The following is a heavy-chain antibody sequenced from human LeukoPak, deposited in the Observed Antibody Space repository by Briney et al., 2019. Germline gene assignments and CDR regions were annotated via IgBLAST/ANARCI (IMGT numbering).Heavy chain of an antibody. CDR3: AKDIGETGGY. CDR1: GGSISSYY. CDR2: IYYSGST. V-gene: IGHV4-59*01. J-gene: IGHJ4*02. D-gene: IGHD1-1*01. Sequence: SETLSLTCTVSGGSISSYYWSWIRQPPGKGLEWIGYIYYSGSTNYNPSLKSRVTMSVDTFKNQFSLKLSSVTAADTALYYCAKDIGETGGYWGQGTLVTVSS.